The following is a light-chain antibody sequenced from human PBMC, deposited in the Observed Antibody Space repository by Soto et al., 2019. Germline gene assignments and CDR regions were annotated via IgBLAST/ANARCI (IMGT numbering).Light chain of an antibody. J-gene: IGKJ2*01. Sequence: AIQMTQSPSSLSASVGDRVTITCRASQGIRNDLGWFQQKPGKAPKLLIYTASSLQSGVPSRFSGSGSGTDFTLTISSLQPEDFATYYCLQDYNYPYTFGQGTKVDIK. CDR3: LQDYNYPYT. CDR1: QGIRND. V-gene: IGKV1-6*01. CDR2: TAS.